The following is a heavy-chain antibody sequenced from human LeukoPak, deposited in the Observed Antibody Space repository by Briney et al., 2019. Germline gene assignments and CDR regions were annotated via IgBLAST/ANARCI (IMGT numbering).Heavy chain of an antibody. D-gene: IGHD3-3*01. V-gene: IGHV3-11*04. Sequence: GGSLRLSCAASGFTFSDYYMSWIRQAPGKGLEWVSYISSSGSTIYYADSVEGRFTISRDNAKNSLYLQMNSLRAEDTAVYYCARGSYDFWSGYYIWFDPWGQGTLVTVSS. J-gene: IGHJ5*02. CDR1: GFTFSDYY. CDR3: ARGSYDFWSGYYIWFDP. CDR2: ISSSGSTI.